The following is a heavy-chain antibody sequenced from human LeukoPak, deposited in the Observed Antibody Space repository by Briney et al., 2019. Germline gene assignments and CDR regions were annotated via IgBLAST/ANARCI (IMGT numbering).Heavy chain of an antibody. Sequence: GGSLRLSCVASGSSFSRHAMNWVRQAPGKAPEWVSSIFDSGAPSYYADSVKGRFTISRDNSGNTFYLQMENLRAEDSATYYCTKAVGGGRDAYDVWGLGTRVIVSS. CDR3: TKAVGGGRDAYDV. D-gene: IGHD3-16*01. CDR1: GSSFSRHA. CDR2: IFDSGAPS. V-gene: IGHV3-23*05. J-gene: IGHJ3*01.